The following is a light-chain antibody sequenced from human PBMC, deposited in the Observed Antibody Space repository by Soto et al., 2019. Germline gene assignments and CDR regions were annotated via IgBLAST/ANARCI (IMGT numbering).Light chain of an antibody. V-gene: IGKV3-15*01. CDR2: DAS. CDR3: QQYNNWPPPLT. CDR1: QSVSSN. Sequence: EIVMTQSPATLSVSPGERATLSCRASQSVSSNLGWYQQKPGQAPRLLVYDASARATGIPARFSGSGSGTEFNLTISSLQSEDFAVYYCQQYNNWPPPLTFGGGTKVEIK. J-gene: IGKJ4*01.